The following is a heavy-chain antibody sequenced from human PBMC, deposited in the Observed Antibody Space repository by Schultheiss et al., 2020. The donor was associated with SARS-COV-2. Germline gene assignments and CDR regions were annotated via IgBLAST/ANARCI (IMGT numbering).Heavy chain of an antibody. CDR1: GFAFSSYA. CDR2: ISSSGSTI. D-gene: IGHD4-17*01. J-gene: IGHJ4*02. Sequence: GGSLRLSCAASGFAFSSYALHWVRRAPGKGLEWVSYISSSGSTIYYADSVKGRFTISRDNSKNTLYLQMNSLRAEDTAVYYCAKDRYGDYGPYYFDYWGQGTLVTVAS. V-gene: IGHV3-48*01. CDR3: AKDRYGDYGPYYFDY.